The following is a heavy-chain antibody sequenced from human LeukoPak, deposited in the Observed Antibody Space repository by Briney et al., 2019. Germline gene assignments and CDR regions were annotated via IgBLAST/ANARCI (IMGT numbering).Heavy chain of an antibody. CDR2: ISYSGST. D-gene: IGHD6-19*01. CDR1: GGSISSSSYY. J-gene: IGHJ6*03. Sequence: SETLSLTCTVSGGSISSSSYYWGWIRQSPGKGLEWIGSISYSGSTYYNPSLKSRVTISADTSKNQFSLRLRAVTAADTAVYYCARDSGPDYYYMDVWGKGTTVTISS. V-gene: IGHV4-39*07. CDR3: ARDSGPDYYYMDV.